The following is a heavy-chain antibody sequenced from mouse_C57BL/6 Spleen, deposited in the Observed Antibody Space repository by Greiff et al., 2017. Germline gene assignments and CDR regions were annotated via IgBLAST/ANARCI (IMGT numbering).Heavy chain of an antibody. D-gene: IGHD1-1*01. CDR3: AAYYYGSSWFAY. V-gene: IGHV2-5*01. J-gene: IGHJ3*01. CDR2: IWRGGST. CDR1: GFSLTSYG. Sequence: VKLVESGPGLVQPSQSLSITCTVSGFSLTSYGVHWVRQSPGKGLEWLGVIWRGGSTDYNAAFMSRLSITKDNSKSQVFFKMNSLQADDTAIYXCAAYYYGSSWFAYWGQGTLVTVSA.